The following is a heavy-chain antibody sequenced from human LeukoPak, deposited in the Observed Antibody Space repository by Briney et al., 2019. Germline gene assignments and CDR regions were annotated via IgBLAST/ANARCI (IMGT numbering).Heavy chain of an antibody. CDR2: IYTSGST. CDR3: ARLRGAGLRYFRLVYYYMDV. Sequence: PSETLSLTCTVSGGSISSGSYYWSWIRQPAGKGLEWIGRIYTSGSTYYNPSLKSRVTVSVDTSKNQFSLKLSSVTAADTAVYYCARLRGAGLRYFRLVYYYMDVWGKGTTVTISS. V-gene: IGHV4-61*02. D-gene: IGHD3-9*01. J-gene: IGHJ6*03. CDR1: GGSISSGSYY.